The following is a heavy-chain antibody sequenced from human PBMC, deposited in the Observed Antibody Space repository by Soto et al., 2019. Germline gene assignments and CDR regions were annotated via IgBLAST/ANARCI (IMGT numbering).Heavy chain of an antibody. V-gene: IGHV4-59*12. Sequence: SETLSLTCTVSGGSISSYYWSWIRQPPGKGLEWIGYIYYSGSTNYNPSLKSRVTISVDTSKNQFSLKLSSVTAADTAVYYCAREEVAYYGSVCYNGSETWGKETLAT. CDR3: AREEVAYYGSVCYNGSET. D-gene: IGHD3-10*01. J-gene: IGHJ5*02. CDR1: GGSISSYY. CDR2: IYYSGST.